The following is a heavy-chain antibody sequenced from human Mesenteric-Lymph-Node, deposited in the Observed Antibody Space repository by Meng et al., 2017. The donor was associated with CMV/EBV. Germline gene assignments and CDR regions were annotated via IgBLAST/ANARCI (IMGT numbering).Heavy chain of an antibody. CDR1: GFTFTTFW. J-gene: IGHJ6*02. V-gene: IGHV3-7*01. CDR3: VRYANSHYGMDI. D-gene: IGHD2-21*01. Sequence: GGSLRLSCAASGFTFTTFWMTWVRQAPGKGLQWVANIKEDGSGQWYVDSVKGRFTISRDNAKQSVYLQMDSLRVEDTAVYYCVRYANSHYGMDIWDQGTTVTVSS. CDR2: IKEDGSGQ.